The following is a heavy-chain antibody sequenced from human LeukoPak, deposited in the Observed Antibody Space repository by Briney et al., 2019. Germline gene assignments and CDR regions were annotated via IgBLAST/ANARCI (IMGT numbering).Heavy chain of an antibody. Sequence: GGSLRLSCATSGFTFTAAPMSWVRQAPGKGLEWIGLIRSKVENETTEYAAPVKGRFSISRDDSKATLYLEMKSLKVDDTGVHYCTTGNPWGQGTLVTV. CDR1: GFTFTAAP. J-gene: IGHJ1*01. CDR2: IRSKVENETT. V-gene: IGHV3-15*05. CDR3: TTGNP.